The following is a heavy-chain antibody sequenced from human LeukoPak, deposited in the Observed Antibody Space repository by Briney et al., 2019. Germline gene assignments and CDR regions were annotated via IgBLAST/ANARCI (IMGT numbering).Heavy chain of an antibody. CDR2: IWYDGSNK. J-gene: IGHJ4*02. CDR3: AKDSGSYFFDY. CDR1: RFTFSDYG. V-gene: IGHV3-33*06. D-gene: IGHD1-26*01. Sequence: PGRSLRLSCAASRFTFSDYGMHWVRQAPGRGLEWVAVIWYDGSNKYYAESVKGRFTISRDNSKNTLYLQMNSLRAEDTAVYYCAKDSGSYFFDYWGQGTLVTVSS.